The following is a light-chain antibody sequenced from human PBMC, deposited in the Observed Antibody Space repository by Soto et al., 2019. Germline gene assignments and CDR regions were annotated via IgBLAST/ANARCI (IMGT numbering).Light chain of an antibody. CDR3: QQYGSSPPYT. Sequence: IVLTQSPGTLSLSPGERATLSCRASQSVSSSYLAWYQQKPGQAPRLLIYGASSRDTGIPDRFSGSGSGTDFTLTISRLEPEDFAVYYCQQYGSSPPYTFGQGTKLEIK. CDR1: QSVSSSY. CDR2: GAS. J-gene: IGKJ2*01. V-gene: IGKV3-20*01.